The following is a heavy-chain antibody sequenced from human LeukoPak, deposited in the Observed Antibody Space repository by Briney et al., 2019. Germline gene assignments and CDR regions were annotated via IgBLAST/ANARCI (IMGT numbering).Heavy chain of an antibody. CDR3: ARASDPWLQLT. CDR2: IKQDGSEK. V-gene: IGHV3-7*05. J-gene: IGHJ5*02. Sequence: GGSLRLSCAASGFTFSNYWMVWVRQAPGKGLEWVANIKQDGSEKRYADSVRGRFTVSRDNAHTSLYLQMSSLRAEDTALYYCARASDPWLQLTWGQGTLVTVSS. CDR1: GFTFSNYW. D-gene: IGHD5-24*01.